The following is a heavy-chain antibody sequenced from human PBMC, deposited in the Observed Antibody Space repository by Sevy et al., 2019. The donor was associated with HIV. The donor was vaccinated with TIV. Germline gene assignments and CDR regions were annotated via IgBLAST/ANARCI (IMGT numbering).Heavy chain of an antibody. J-gene: IGHJ4*02. CDR3: ATTKDYYDSSGSPFDS. CDR2: FDPEDGET. Sequence: ASVTVSCTVSGYTLTKLSMHWVRQAPGKGLEWMGSFDPEDGETIYAQKFQGRVTMTEDTSTDTAYMELSSLRSEDTAVYYCATTKDYYDSSGSPFDSWGQGTLVTVSS. V-gene: IGHV1-24*01. D-gene: IGHD3-22*01. CDR1: GYTLTKLS.